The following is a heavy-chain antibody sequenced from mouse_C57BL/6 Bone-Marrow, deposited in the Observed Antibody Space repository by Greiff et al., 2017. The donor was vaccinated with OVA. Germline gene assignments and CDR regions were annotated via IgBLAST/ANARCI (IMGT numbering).Heavy chain of an antibody. CDR2: ISSGGSYT. Sequence: EVKLVESGGDLVKPGGSLKLSCAASGFTCSSYGMSWVRQTPDKRLEWVATISSGGSYTYYPDSVKGRFTISRDNAKNTLYLQMSSLKSEDTAMYYCARPRAYWGQGTLVTVSA. V-gene: IGHV5-6*01. CDR3: ARPRAY. CDR1: GFTCSSYG. J-gene: IGHJ3*01.